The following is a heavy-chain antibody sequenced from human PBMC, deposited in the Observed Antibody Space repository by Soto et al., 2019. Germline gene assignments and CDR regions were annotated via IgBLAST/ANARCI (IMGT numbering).Heavy chain of an antibody. J-gene: IGHJ4*02. CDR2: INHSGST. Sequence: QVQLQESGPGLVKPSETLSLTCTVSGGSISSYYWSWIRQPPGKGLEWIGEINHSGSTNYNPSLKSRVTISVDTSKNQFSLKLSSVTAADTAVYYCARGRRNPVYWGQGTLVTVSS. V-gene: IGHV4-59*12. CDR3: ARGRRNPVY. D-gene: IGHD1-1*01. CDR1: GGSISSYY.